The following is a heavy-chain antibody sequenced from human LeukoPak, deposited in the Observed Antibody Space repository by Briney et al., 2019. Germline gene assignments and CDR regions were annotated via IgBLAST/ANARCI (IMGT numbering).Heavy chain of an antibody. CDR2: ISSDGSAT. J-gene: IGHJ4*02. CDR1: GFTFSSYW. Sequence: PGGSLRFSCAASGFTFSSYWMHWVRQAPGKGVEWVSCISSDGSATIYADSVKGRFTIYRNNARNTLYLQMNSLRAEDTAVYYCARRGLFPSVHFDYWGQGTVVTVSS. V-gene: IGHV3-74*01. CDR3: ARRGLFPSVHFDY. D-gene: IGHD2/OR15-2a*01.